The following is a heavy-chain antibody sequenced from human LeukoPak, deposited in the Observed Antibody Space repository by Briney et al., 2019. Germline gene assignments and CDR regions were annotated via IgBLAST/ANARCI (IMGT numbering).Heavy chain of an antibody. Sequence: SETLSLTCTVSGGSISSYYWSWIRQPPGKGLEWIGYIYYSGSTNYNPSLKSRVTISVDKSKNQFSLKLNSVTAADTAIYYCAREETAAAGYFDYWGQGTLVTVSS. D-gene: IGHD6-25*01. V-gene: IGHV4-59*12. J-gene: IGHJ4*02. CDR3: AREETAAAGYFDY. CDR1: GGSISSYY. CDR2: IYYSGST.